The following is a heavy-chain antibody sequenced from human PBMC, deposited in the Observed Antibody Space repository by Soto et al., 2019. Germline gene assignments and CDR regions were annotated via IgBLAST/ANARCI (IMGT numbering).Heavy chain of an antibody. Sequence: ASVKVSCKASGYTFTSYDINWVRQATGQGLEWMGWMNPNSGNTGYAQKFQGRVTMTRNTSISTAYMELSSLRSEDTAVYYCARRVVVVPAAMLDAFDIWGQGTMVTVSS. CDR3: ARRVVVVPAAMLDAFDI. CDR1: GYTFTSYD. V-gene: IGHV1-8*01. J-gene: IGHJ3*02. CDR2: MNPNSGNT. D-gene: IGHD2-2*01.